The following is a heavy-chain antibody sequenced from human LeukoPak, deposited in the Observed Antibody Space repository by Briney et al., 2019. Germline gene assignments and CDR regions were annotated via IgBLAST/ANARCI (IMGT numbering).Heavy chain of an antibody. J-gene: IGHJ3*02. CDR1: GYTFTSYD. CDR2: MNPNSGNT. CDR3: ARGFGYCTNGVCYDAFDI. V-gene: IGHV1-8*01. D-gene: IGHD2-8*01. Sequence: ASVKVSCKASGYTFTSYDINWVRRATGQGLEWMGWMNPNSGNTGYAQKFQGRVTMTRNTSISTAYMELSSLRSEDTAVYYCARGFGYCTNGVCYDAFDIWGQGTMVTVSS.